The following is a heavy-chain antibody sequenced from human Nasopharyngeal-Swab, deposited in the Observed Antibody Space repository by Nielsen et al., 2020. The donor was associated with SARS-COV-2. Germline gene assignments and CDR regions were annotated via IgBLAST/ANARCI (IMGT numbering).Heavy chain of an antibody. Sequence: SETLSLTCSVSGGSVSSGSYYWSWIRQPPGKGLEWIGYIHHSGSPSYSPSLKSRVTMSVDTSKNQFSLKLISVTAADAAVYYYARGYYNFWNGYYHYYMDVWGKGATVTASS. V-gene: IGHV4-61*01. CDR3: ARGYYNFWNGYYHYYMDV. CDR2: IHHSGSP. CDR1: GGSVSSGSYY. J-gene: IGHJ6*03. D-gene: IGHD1-1*01.